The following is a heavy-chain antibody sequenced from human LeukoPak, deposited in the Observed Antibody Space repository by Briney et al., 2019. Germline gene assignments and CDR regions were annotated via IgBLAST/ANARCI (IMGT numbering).Heavy chain of an antibody. J-gene: IGHJ4*02. Sequence: GGSLRLSCAASGFIFSNYSMNWVRQAPGKGLEWVSSISSDGNYIYCADSMQGRFTISRDNAENSLYLQMNSLRAEDTAVYYCARASGGYYDILTGYSASLYYFDYWGQGTLVTVSS. CDR1: GFIFSNYS. D-gene: IGHD3-9*01. V-gene: IGHV3-21*01. CDR3: ARASGGYYDILTGYSASLYYFDY. CDR2: ISSDGNYI.